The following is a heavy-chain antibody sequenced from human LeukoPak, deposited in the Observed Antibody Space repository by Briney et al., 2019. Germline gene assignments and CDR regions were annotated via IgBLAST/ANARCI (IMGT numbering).Heavy chain of an antibody. D-gene: IGHD6-6*01. V-gene: IGHV3-7*03. CDR2: IKQDGSEK. Sequence: GGSLRLSCAASGFTFSRYWMSWVRQAPGKGLEWVANIKQDGSEKYYVDSVKGRFTISRDNAKNSLYLQMNSLRAEDTAVYYCARGSNWGQGTLVTVSS. CDR3: ARGSN. CDR1: GFTFSRYW. J-gene: IGHJ4*02.